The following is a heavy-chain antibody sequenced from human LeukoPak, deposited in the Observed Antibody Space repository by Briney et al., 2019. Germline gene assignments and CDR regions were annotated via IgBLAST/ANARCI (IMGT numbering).Heavy chain of an antibody. CDR3: AKGAVGATLWNDAFDI. CDR1: GFTVSSNY. CDR2: ISGSGGST. Sequence: PGGSLRLSCAASGFTVSSNYMSWVRQAPGKGLEWVSAISGSGGSTYYADSVKGRFTISRDNSKNTLYLQMNSLRAEDTAVYYCAKGAVGATLWNDAFDIWGQGTMVTVSS. V-gene: IGHV3-23*01. D-gene: IGHD1-26*01. J-gene: IGHJ3*02.